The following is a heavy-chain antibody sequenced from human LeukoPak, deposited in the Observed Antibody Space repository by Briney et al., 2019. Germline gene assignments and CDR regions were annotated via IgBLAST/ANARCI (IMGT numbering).Heavy chain of an antibody. CDR2: FDSEAGET. J-gene: IGHJ5*02. CDR3: ATDSDCSGGSCYSVDWFDP. CDR1: GYTLTELS. Sequence: ASVKVSCKVSGYTLTELSMHWVRHAPGKGREWMGDFDSEAGETICAQKFQGRVTRTEDTSTDTAYIELRSLRSEDTAVYYCATDSDCSGGSCYSVDWFDPWGQGTLVTVSS. V-gene: IGHV1-24*01. D-gene: IGHD2-15*01.